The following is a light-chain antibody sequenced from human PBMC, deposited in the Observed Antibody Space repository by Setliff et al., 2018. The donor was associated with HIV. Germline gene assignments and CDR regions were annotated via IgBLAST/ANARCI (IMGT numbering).Light chain of an antibody. Sequence: QSVLTQPASVSGSLGQSITISCTGTSSDVGGHNSVSWYQQHPGKAPKLMISEVSNRPSGVSNRFSGSKSGNTASLTIAGLQPEGEADYYCSSYSSSRPRVFGTGTKVTVL. CDR1: SSDVGGHNS. J-gene: IGLJ1*01. CDR2: EVS. V-gene: IGLV2-14*01. CDR3: SSYSSSRPRV.